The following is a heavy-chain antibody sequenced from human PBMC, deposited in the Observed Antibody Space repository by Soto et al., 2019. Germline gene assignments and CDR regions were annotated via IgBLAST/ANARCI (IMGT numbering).Heavy chain of an antibody. Sequence: ASVKVSCKASGYTFTSYAMHWVRQAPGQRLEWMGWINAGNGNTKYSQKFQGRVTITRDTSASTAYMELSSLRSEDTAVYYCASESSGGSIDFSCQGILVSLST. D-gene: IGHD5-12*01. CDR3: ASESSGGSIDF. V-gene: IGHV1-3*01. CDR1: GYTFTSYA. CDR2: INAGNGNT. J-gene: IGHJ4*02.